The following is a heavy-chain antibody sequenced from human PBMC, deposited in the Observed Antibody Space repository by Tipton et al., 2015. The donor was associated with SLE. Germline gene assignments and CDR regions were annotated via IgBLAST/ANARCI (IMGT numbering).Heavy chain of an antibody. D-gene: IGHD5-18*01. CDR2: IYTSGST. CDR3: ARGYSYAYWFDP. J-gene: IGHJ5*02. Sequence: TLSLTCTVSGGSISSYYWSWIRQPPGKGLEWIGRIYTSGSTNYNPSLKSRVTISVDTSKNQFSLKLSSVTAADTAVYYCARGYSYAYWFDPWGQGTLVTVSS. CDR1: GGSISSYY. V-gene: IGHV4-4*08.